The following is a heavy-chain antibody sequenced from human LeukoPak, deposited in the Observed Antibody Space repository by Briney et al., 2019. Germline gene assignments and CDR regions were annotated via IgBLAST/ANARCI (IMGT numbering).Heavy chain of an antibody. CDR1: GDSISSGGHY. D-gene: IGHD7-27*01. CDR2: IYYSGST. CDR3: ARKLGTLRNWFDP. V-gene: IGHV4-31*03. J-gene: IGHJ5*02. Sequence: SQTLSLTCTVSGDSISSGGHYWSWIRQHPGKGLEWIGYIYYSGSTYYNPSLKSRVTISVDTSKNQFSLKLSSVTAADTAVYYCARKLGTLRNWFDPWGQGTLVTVSS.